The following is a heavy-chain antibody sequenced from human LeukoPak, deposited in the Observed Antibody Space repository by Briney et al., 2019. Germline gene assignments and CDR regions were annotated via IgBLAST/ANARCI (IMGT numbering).Heavy chain of an antibody. J-gene: IGHJ4*02. V-gene: IGHV3-30*04. CDR3: ARSSGGNRRYYFDY. D-gene: IGHD2-15*01. CDR1: GFTFSSYA. CDR2: ISYDGSNK. Sequence: GGSLRLSCAASGFTFSSYAMHWVHQAPGKGLEWVAVISYDGSNKYYADSVKGRFTISRDNSKNTLYLQMNSLRAEDTAVYYCARSSGGNRRYYFDYWGQGTLVTVSS.